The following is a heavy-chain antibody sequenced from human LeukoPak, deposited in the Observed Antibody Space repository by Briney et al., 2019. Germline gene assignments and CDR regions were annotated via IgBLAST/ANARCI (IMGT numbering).Heavy chain of an antibody. CDR1: GYTFTGYY. CDR2: INPNSGGT. CDR3: ARDRVYYYDSSVYSN. D-gene: IGHD3-22*01. V-gene: IGHV1-2*02. Sequence: ASVKVSCKASGYTFTGYYMHWVRQAPGQGLEWMGWINPNSGGTNYAQKFQGRVTMTRDTSISTAYMELSRLRSDDTAVYYCARDRVYYYDSSVYSNWGQGTLVTVSS. J-gene: IGHJ4*02.